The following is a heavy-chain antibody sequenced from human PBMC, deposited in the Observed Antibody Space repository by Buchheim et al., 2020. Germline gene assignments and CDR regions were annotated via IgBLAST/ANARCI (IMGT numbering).Heavy chain of an antibody. CDR2: IYYSGST. J-gene: IGHJ6*02. CDR1: GGSISSYY. V-gene: IGHV4-59*01. D-gene: IGHD2-15*01. CDR3: ARVVAATPDYYYGMDV. Sequence: QVQLQESGPGLVKPSETLSLTCTVSGGSISSYYWSWIRQPPGKGLEWIGYIYYSGSTNYNPSLKSRVTISVDTSKNQFSLKLSSVTAADTAVYYCARVVAATPDYYYGMDVWGQGTT.